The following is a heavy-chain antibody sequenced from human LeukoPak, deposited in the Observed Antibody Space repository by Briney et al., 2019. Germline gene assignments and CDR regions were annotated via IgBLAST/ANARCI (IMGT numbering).Heavy chain of an antibody. V-gene: IGHV4-31*03. CDR1: GGSISSGGYY. D-gene: IGHD6-19*01. CDR2: IYYSGST. J-gene: IGHJ5*02. CDR3: ARGRTTTSGWYGRWFDP. Sequence: SETLSLTCTVSGGSISSGGYYWSWIRQHPGKGLEWIGYIYYSGSTYYNPSLKSRVTISVDTSKNQFSLQLSSVTAADTAVYYCARGRTTTSGWYGRWFDPWGQGTLVTVSS.